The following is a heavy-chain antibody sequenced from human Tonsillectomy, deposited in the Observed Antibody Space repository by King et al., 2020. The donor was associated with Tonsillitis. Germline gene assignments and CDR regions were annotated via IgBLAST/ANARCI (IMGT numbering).Heavy chain of an antibody. CDR1: GFTFSSYW. CDR2: INSDGSST. CDR3: AREGYYYDSSGYYYDYFDY. Sequence: VKLVESGGGLVQPGGSLRLSCAASGFTFSSYWMHWVRQAPGKGLVWVSRINSDGSSTSYADSVKGRFTISRDNAKNTLYLQMNSLRAEDTAVYYCAREGYYYDSSGYYYDYFDYWGQGTLVTVSS. J-gene: IGHJ4*02. D-gene: IGHD3-22*01. V-gene: IGHV3-74*01.